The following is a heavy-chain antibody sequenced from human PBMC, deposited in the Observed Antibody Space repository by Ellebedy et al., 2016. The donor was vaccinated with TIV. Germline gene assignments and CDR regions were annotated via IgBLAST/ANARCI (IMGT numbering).Heavy chain of an antibody. V-gene: IGHV3-7*01. CDR1: GFIFSSYW. J-gene: IGHJ2*01. CDR2: INQDGSGK. Sequence: GESLKISCTASGFIFSSYWMTWVRQAPGKGLVWVANINQDGSGKYYVDSVKGRFTISRDNTKNSLYLQMNTLRAEDTAVYFCAGRHFDLWGRGTLVTVSS. CDR3: AGRHFDL.